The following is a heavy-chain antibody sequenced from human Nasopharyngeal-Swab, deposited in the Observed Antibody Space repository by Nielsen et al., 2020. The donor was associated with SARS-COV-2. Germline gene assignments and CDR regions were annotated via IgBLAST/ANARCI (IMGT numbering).Heavy chain of an antibody. D-gene: IGHD4-23*01. Sequence: GGSLRLSCAASGFTFSSYDMHWVRQATGKGLEWVSAIGTAGDTYYPGSVKGRFTISRENAKNSLYLQMDSLRAEDTAVYYCASGTVTLLHYWGQGTLVTVSS. CDR2: IGTAGDT. J-gene: IGHJ4*02. CDR1: GFTFSSYD. CDR3: ASGTVTLLHY. V-gene: IGHV3-13*01.